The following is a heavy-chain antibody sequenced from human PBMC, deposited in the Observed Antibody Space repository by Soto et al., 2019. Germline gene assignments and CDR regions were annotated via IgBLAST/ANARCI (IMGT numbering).Heavy chain of an antibody. J-gene: IGHJ4*02. V-gene: IGHV1-69*01. CDR1: GGTFDHAA. CDR2: INPMFNST. Sequence: QVQLVQSGAEVKKPGSSVKVSCEAPGGTFDHAAITWVRQAPGQGLEWVGGINPMFNSTHYAQKFQGRVTITADAVTSTAFMELRGVTSDYTAVYYCARQIFAADYWGQGTLLVVSS. D-gene: IGHD3-9*01. CDR3: ARQIFAADY.